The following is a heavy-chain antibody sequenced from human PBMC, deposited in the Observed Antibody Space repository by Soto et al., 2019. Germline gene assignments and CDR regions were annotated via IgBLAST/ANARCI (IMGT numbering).Heavy chain of an antibody. CDR2: IYYSGST. CDR3: ARDDPRDGYIVY. J-gene: IGHJ4*02. D-gene: IGHD5-12*01. V-gene: IGHV4-31*03. Sequence: SETLSLTRTVSCGSISSGGYYWSWIRQHPGKGLEWIGYIYYSGSTYYNPSLKSRVTISVDTSKNQFSLKLSSVTAADTAVYYCARDDPRDGYIVYWGQGTLVTVSS. CDR1: CGSISSGGYY.